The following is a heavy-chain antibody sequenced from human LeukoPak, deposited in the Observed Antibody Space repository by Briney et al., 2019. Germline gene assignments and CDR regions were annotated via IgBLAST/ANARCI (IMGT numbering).Heavy chain of an antibody. CDR1: GYIFTSYW. V-gene: IGHV5-10-1*01. CDR2: IDPSDSYT. Sequence: GASLQISCKGSGYIFTSYWISWVRQLPGKGLEWMERIDPSDSYTNYSPSFQGHVTVSADKSISTAYLQWSSLKASDTAMYYCASRPLYDYVWGSYRSWGQGTLVTVSS. CDR3: ASRPLYDYVWGSYRS. J-gene: IGHJ4*02. D-gene: IGHD3-16*02.